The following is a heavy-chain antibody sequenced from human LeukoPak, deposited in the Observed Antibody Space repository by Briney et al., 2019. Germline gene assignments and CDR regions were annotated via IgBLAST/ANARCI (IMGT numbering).Heavy chain of an antibody. Sequence: GGSLRLSCAASGFTFSSYAMSWVRQAPGKGLEWVSAISGSGGSTYYADSVKGRFTISRDNSKNTLYLQMNSLRAEDTAVYYCAKGRGSSSWNSPGGGYYMDVWGKGTTVTVSS. CDR3: AKGRGSSSWNSPGGGYYMDV. CDR2: ISGSGGST. D-gene: IGHD6-13*01. CDR1: GFTFSSYA. J-gene: IGHJ6*03. V-gene: IGHV3-23*01.